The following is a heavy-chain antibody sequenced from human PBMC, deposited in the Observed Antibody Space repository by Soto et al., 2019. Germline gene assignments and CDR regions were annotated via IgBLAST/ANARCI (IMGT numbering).Heavy chain of an antibody. V-gene: IGHV3-21*04. J-gene: IGHJ5*02. CDR2: ISSSSSYI. Sequence: EVQLVESGGGLVKPGGSLRLSCAASGFTFSSYSMNWVRQAPGKGLEWVSSISSSSSYIYYADSVKGRFTISRDNSKNTLYLQMNSLRAEDTAVYYCAKALAVAGTSSWFDPWGQGTLVTVLS. CDR3: AKALAVAGTSSWFDP. D-gene: IGHD6-19*01. CDR1: GFTFSSYS.